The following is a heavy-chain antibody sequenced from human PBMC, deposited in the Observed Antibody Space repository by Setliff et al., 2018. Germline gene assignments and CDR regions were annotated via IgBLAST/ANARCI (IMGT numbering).Heavy chain of an antibody. CDR1: GFTFSRYW. CDR3: ARDHSYGYSLYYYYYYGMDV. Sequence: LRLSCAASGFTFSRYWMSWVRQAPGKGLEWVANIKQDGSEKYYVDAVKGRFTISRDNAKNSLYLQMNSLRAEDTAVYYCARDHSYGYSLYYYYYYGMDVWGQGTTVTVSS. V-gene: IGHV3-7*01. D-gene: IGHD5-18*01. CDR2: IKQDGSEK. J-gene: IGHJ6*02.